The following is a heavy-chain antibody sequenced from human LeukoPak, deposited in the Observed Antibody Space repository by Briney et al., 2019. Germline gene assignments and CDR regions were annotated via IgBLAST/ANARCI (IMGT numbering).Heavy chain of an antibody. V-gene: IGHV1-2*02. CDR3: AREGVQISPWHSYYYGMDV. CDR2: INPNSGGT. Sequence: ASVKVSCKASGYTFTGYYMHWVRQAPGQGLEWMGWINPNSGGTNYAQKFQGRVTMTRDTSISTAYMELSRLRSDDTAVYYCAREGVQISPWHSYYYGMDVWGQGTTVTVSS. J-gene: IGHJ6*01. CDR1: GYTFTGYY. D-gene: IGHD5-18*01.